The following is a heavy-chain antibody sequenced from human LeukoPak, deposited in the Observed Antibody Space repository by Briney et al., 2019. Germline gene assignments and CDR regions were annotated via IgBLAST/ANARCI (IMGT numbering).Heavy chain of an antibody. CDR1: GYTFTSYD. V-gene: IGHV1-8*01. Sequence: ASVKVSCNASGYTFTSYDINWVRQATGQGLEWMGWMNPNSGNTGYAQKFQGRVTMTRNTSISTAYMELSSLRSEDTAVYYCARVYIAVAGTGYYYGMDVWGQGTTVTVSS. D-gene: IGHD6-19*01. J-gene: IGHJ6*02. CDR2: MNPNSGNT. CDR3: ARVYIAVAGTGYYYGMDV.